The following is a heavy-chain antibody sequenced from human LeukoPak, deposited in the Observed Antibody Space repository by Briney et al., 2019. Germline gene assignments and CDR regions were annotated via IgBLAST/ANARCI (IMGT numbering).Heavy chain of an antibody. D-gene: IGHD2-2*01. V-gene: IGHV4-31*03. CDR2: IYYSGST. CDR1: AGSISSGGYY. CDR3: TVVPAAYYYYGMDV. J-gene: IGHJ6*02. Sequence: PSETLSLTCTVSAGSISSGGYYWSWIRQHPGKGLEWIGYIYYSGSTYYNPSLKSRVTISVDTSKNQFSLKLSSVTAADTAVYYCTVVPAAYYYYGMDVWGQGTTVTVSS.